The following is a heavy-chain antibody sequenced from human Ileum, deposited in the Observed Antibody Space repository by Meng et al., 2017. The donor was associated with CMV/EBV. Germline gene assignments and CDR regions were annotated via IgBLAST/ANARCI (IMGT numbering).Heavy chain of an antibody. D-gene: IGHD1-14*01. Sequence: CTVSGGSGINSNYFWSWIRQPPGRGLEWIANVLYNGDTYYNPSLKTRATISIDTSNNQFSLTLASVTAADGALYYCARRRNPGPFEFWGQGTLVTVSS. CDR1: GGSGINSNYF. V-gene: IGHV4-39*01. J-gene: IGHJ4*02. CDR2: VLYNGDT. CDR3: ARRRNPGPFEF.